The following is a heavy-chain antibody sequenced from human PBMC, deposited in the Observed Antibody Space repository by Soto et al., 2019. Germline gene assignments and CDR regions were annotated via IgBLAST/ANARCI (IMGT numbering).Heavy chain of an antibody. Sequence: PGESLKISCKGSGYSFTSYWIGWVRQMPGKGLEWMGIIYPGDSDTRYSPSFQGQVTISADKSISTAYLQWSSLKASDTAMYYCARPRNYYDSSGYIYYFDYWGQGTLVTVSS. CDR2: IYPGDSDT. D-gene: IGHD3-22*01. CDR3: ARPRNYYDSSGYIYYFDY. V-gene: IGHV5-51*01. J-gene: IGHJ4*02. CDR1: GYSFTSYW.